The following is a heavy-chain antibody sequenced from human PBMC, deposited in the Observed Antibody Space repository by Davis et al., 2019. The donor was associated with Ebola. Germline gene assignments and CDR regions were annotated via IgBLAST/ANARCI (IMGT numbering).Heavy chain of an antibody. CDR2: ISPDGSNR. V-gene: IGHV3-30-3*01. CDR3: ARDGTGWYPGDY. Sequence: GESLKISCEVSGFSFRNYGMHWVRQAPGKGLQWVALISPDGSNRWYADSVRGRLTPSRDNSKNTLYLQVNSLRPDDTAVYYCARDGTGWYPGDYWGQGTLVTVSS. J-gene: IGHJ4*02. CDR1: GFSFRNYG. D-gene: IGHD6-19*01.